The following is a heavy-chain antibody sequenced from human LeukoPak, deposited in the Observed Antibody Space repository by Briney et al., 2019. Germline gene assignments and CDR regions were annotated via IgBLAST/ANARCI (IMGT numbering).Heavy chain of an antibody. CDR1: GFTFSAFA. J-gene: IGHJ4*02. V-gene: IGHV3-30*18. CDR2: ILYDGSNK. D-gene: IGHD3-9*01. Sequence: GGSLRLSCAASGFTFSAFAMHWVRQAPGKGLEWVAVILYDGSNKYYADSVKGRLTISRDNSKNTLSLQVNSLRSEDTAVYFCAKSLRYFDWSPDYWGQGTLVTVSS. CDR3: AKSLRYFDWSPDY.